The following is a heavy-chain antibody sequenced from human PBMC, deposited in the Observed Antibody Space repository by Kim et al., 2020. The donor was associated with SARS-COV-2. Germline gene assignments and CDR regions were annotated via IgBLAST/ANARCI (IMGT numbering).Heavy chain of an antibody. V-gene: IGHV3-11*06. D-gene: IGHD1-26*01. CDR3: ARKWELGGSDY. J-gene: IGHJ4*02. CDR1: GFTFSDYY. Sequence: GGSLRLSCAASGFTFSDYYMSWIRQAPGKGLEWVSYISSSSSYTNYADSVKGRFTISRDNAKNSLYLQMNSLRAEDTAVYYCARKWELGGSDYWGQGTLVTVSS. CDR2: ISSSSSYT.